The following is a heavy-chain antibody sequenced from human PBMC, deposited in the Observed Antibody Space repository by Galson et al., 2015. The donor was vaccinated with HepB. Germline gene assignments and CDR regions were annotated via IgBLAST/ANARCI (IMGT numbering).Heavy chain of an antibody. CDR2: IYPDESET. CDR3: ARLVDGYKDY. CDR1: GYSFDYYW. V-gene: IGHV5-51*01. Sequence: QSGAEVKRPGESLKISCQGSGYSFDYYWIAWVRQMPGKGLEWMGIIYPDESETRFGPSFQGQVSFSVDRSTSTAYLHWNSLKASDTAIYYCARLVDGYKDYWGQGTLVTVSS. D-gene: IGHD5-24*01. J-gene: IGHJ4*02.